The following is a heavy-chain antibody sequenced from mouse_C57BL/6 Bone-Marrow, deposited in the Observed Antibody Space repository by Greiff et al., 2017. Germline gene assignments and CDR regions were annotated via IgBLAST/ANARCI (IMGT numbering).Heavy chain of an antibody. CDR2: ISSGSSTI. D-gene: IGHD2-14*01. CDR3: ARGEDKYEWAWFAY. Sequence: EVQGVESGGGLVKPGGSLKLSCAASGFTFSDYGMHWVRQAPEKGLEWVAYISSGSSTIYYAVTVKGRFPISRDNAKNTLFLQMTSLRSEDTAMDYCARGEDKYEWAWFAYWGQGTLVTVSA. J-gene: IGHJ3*01. V-gene: IGHV5-17*01. CDR1: GFTFSDYG.